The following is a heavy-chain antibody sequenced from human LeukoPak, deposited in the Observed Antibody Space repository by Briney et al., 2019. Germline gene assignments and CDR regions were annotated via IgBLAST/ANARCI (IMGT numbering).Heavy chain of an antibody. CDR1: GSIFTSNW. V-gene: IGHV5-51*07. CDR3: ARQASGVALDI. Sequence: GAPLHTSCESSGSIFTSNWSCWVHQMRGRGLGGMGIINTGDSDPRHSPSFQGQVTMSIDQSVNIAYLEWSSLKASDTAMYYWARQASGVALDIWGQGTMVTVSS. CDR2: INTGDSDP. J-gene: IGHJ3*02.